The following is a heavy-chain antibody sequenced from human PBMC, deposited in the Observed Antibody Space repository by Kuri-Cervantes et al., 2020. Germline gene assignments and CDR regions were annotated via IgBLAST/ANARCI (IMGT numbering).Heavy chain of an antibody. Sequence: ASVKVSCKASGYTFTSYGISWVRRAPGQGLEWMGWISAYNGNTNYAQKLQGRVTMTTDTSTSTAYMELRSLRSDDTAVYYCARVGEPTTGQYTVIFDYWGQGTLVTVSS. CDR1: GYTFTSYG. V-gene: IGHV1-18*01. D-gene: IGHD4-17*01. J-gene: IGHJ4*02. CDR3: ARVGEPTTGQYTVIFDY. CDR2: ISAYNGNT.